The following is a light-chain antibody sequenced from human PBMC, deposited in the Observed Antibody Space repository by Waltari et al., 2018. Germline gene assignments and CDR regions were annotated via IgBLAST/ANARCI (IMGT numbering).Light chain of an antibody. V-gene: IGLV2-14*01. CDR1: SSDVGVYNY. Sequence: QSALTQPASVSGSPGQSIIISCTGTSSDVGVYNYVSWYQQHPGKAPKLMTYDVSKRPPGVSTRVSGSKSCTTASLTSSGLQAEDEADYYCSSYTSSSTLYVFGTGTKVTV. CDR3: SSYTSSSTLYV. J-gene: IGLJ1*01. CDR2: DVS.